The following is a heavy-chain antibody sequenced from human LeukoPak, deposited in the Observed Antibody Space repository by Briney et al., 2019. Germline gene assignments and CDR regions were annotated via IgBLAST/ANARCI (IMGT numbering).Heavy chain of an antibody. Sequence: GGSLRLSCAASGFTFDDYAMHWVRQAPGKGLEWVSGISWNNGSIGYADSVKGRFTISRDNAKNSLFLQMNSLRAEDTAVYYCARAFWSGRGLVWFDPWGQGTLVTVSS. CDR1: GFTFDDYA. CDR3: ARAFWSGRGLVWFDP. J-gene: IGHJ5*02. CDR2: ISWNNGSI. V-gene: IGHV3-9*01. D-gene: IGHD3-3*01.